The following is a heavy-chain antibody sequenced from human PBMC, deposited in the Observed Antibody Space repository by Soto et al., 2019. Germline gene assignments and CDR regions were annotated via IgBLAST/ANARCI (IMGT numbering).Heavy chain of an antibody. J-gene: IGHJ6*03. D-gene: IGHD6-19*01. CDR3: ARRYSSGWYRKSIYYYYMDV. CDR2: ISAYNGNT. Sequence: ASVKVSCKASGYTFTSYGISWVRQAPGQGLEWMGWISAYNGNTNYAQKLQGRVTMTPDTSTSTAYMELRSLGSDDTAVYYCARRYSSGWYRKSIYYYYMDVWGKGTTVTVSS. CDR1: GYTFTSYG. V-gene: IGHV1-18*01.